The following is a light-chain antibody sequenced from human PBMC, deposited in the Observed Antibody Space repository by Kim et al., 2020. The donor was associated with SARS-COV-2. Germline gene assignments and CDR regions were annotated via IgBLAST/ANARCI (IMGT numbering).Light chain of an antibody. Sequence: GKEARMTGGGNNMGSKRVRWDQQKPGQAPVLVIYYDSDRPSGIPERFSGSNSGNTATLTISRVEAGDEADYYCQVWDSSSDHPGVVFGGGTKLTVL. CDR2: YDS. CDR3: QVWDSSSDHPGVV. J-gene: IGLJ2*01. V-gene: IGLV3-21*04. CDR1: NMGSKR.